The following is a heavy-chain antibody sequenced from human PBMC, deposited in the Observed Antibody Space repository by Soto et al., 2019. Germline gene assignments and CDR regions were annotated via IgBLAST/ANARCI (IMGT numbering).Heavy chain of an antibody. CDR2: IYHGVST. CDR3: ARGPPLGY. CDR1: GGSISSGGYS. Sequence: PSETLSLTCAVSGGSISSGGYSWSWIRQPPGKGLECIGYIYHGVSTYYNPSLKSRVTISVDRSKNQFSLKLSSVTAADTAVYYCARGPPLGYWGQRTLVTVSS. J-gene: IGHJ4*02. V-gene: IGHV4-30-2*01.